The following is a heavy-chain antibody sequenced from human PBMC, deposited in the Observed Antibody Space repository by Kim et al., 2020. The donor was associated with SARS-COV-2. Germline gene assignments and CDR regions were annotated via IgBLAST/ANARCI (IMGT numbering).Heavy chain of an antibody. CDR3: ARDNYGSGSPHDY. CDR2: ISYDGSNK. Sequence: GGSLRLSCAASGFTFSSYGMHWVRQAPGKGLEWVAVISYDGSNKYYADSVKGRFTISRDNSKNTLYLQMNSLRAEDTAVYYCARDNYGSGSPHDYWGQGTLVTVSS. CDR1: GFTFSSYG. V-gene: IGHV3-33*05. J-gene: IGHJ4*02. D-gene: IGHD3-10*01.